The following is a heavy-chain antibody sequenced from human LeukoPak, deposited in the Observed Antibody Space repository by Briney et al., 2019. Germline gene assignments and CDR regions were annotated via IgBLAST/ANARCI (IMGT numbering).Heavy chain of an antibody. CDR1: GFTFSSYS. CDR2: ITASGTAM. CDR3: ASSGSYRFDY. Sequence: GGSLRLSCAASGFTFSSYSMNWVRQAPGKGLEWVSHITASGTAMFHADSVKGRFTISRDNAKNSLYLQMNSLRDEDTAVYYCASSGSYRFDYWGQGTLVTVSS. J-gene: IGHJ4*02. V-gene: IGHV3-48*02. D-gene: IGHD1-26*01.